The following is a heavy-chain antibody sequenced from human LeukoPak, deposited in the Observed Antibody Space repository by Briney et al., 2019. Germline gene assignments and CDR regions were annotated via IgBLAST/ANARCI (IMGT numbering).Heavy chain of an antibody. V-gene: IGHV4-39*07. Sequence: SETLSLTCTVSGGSISSDSYYWAWIRQPPGKGLEWIASIYYSGSTYYNPSLKSRVTISVDTSKNQFSLKLSSVTAADTAVYYCSRGAYYYGSSGYSYGMDVWGQGTTVTVSS. CDR1: GGSISSDSYY. CDR3: SRGAYYYGSSGYSYGMDV. D-gene: IGHD3-22*01. J-gene: IGHJ6*02. CDR2: IYYSGST.